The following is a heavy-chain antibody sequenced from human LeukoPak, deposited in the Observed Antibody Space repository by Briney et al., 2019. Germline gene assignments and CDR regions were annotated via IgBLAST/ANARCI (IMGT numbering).Heavy chain of an antibody. V-gene: IGHV5-51*01. CDR3: ARFMSDSSGYYVPRYAFDI. J-gene: IGHJ3*02. CDR2: IYPGDSDT. CDR1: GYSFTSYW. D-gene: IGHD3-22*01. Sequence: PGESLKISCKGSGYSFTSYWIGWVRQMPGKGLEGMGIIYPGDSDTRYSPSFQGQVTISADKSISTAYLQWSSLKASDTAMYYCARFMSDSSGYYVPRYAFDIWGQGTMVTVSS.